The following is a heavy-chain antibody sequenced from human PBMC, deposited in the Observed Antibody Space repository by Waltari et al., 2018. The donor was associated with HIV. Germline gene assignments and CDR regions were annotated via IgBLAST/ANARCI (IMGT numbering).Heavy chain of an antibody. V-gene: IGHV3-53*01. Sequence: EVQLVESGGGLIQPGGSLRLSCAASGITVSSNYMTWVRQAPGKGLEWVAVIYHGGITYYADSVKGRFTISRDNSKNTLYLQMNSRRAEDTAVYYCARARTYYDFWSGNYSPDYFDYWGQGTLITVSS. CDR1: GITVSSNY. CDR3: ARARTYYDFWSGNYSPDYFDY. CDR2: IYHGGIT. D-gene: IGHD3-3*01. J-gene: IGHJ4*02.